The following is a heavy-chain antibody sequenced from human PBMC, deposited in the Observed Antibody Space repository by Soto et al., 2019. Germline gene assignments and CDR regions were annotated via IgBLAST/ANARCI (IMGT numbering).Heavy chain of an antibody. J-gene: IGHJ3*02. Sequence: SETLSLTCTVSGGSISSYYWSWIRQPPGKGLEWIGYIYYSGSTNYNPSLKSRVTISVDTSKNQFSLKLSSVTAADTAVYYCARHREYSSSLNYAFDIWGQGTMVTVSS. CDR1: GGSISSYY. V-gene: IGHV4-59*08. D-gene: IGHD6-6*01. CDR2: IYYSGST. CDR3: ARHREYSSSLNYAFDI.